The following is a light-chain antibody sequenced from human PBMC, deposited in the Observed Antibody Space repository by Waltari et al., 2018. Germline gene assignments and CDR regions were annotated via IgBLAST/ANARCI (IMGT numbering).Light chain of an antibody. CDR2: TAS. J-gene: IGKJ2*04. CDR1: QSITGY. CDR3: QHYSTYPCS. V-gene: IGKV1-5*03. Sequence: DIQMTQSPSTMSASVGDRVTITCRASQSITGYLAWYQQKPGKAPKLLIYTASSLESGVPSRFSGTGSGTDFTLTISSLQPDDFATYYCQHYSTYPCSFGQGTKLEIK.